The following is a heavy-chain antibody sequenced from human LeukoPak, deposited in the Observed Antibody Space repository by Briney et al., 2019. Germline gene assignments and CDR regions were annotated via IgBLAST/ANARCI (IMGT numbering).Heavy chain of an antibody. J-gene: IGHJ4*02. Sequence: SETLSLTCTVSGGSISSYYWSWIRQPPGKGLEWIGYIYYSGSTNYNPSLKSRVTISVDTSKNQFSLKLSSVTAADTAVYYRARSSGYSYGPFDYWGQGTLVTVSS. V-gene: IGHV4-59*01. CDR1: GGSISSYY. D-gene: IGHD5-18*01. CDR2: IYYSGST. CDR3: ARSSGYSYGPFDY.